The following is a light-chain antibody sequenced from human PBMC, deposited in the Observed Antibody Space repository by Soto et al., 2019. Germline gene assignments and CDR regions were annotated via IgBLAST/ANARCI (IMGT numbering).Light chain of an antibody. CDR1: NSDVGGYNY. V-gene: IGLV2-14*01. CDR3: SSYTSSSTLGV. CDR2: EVS. Sequence: QSALTQTASVSGSPGQSITISCTGTNSDVGGYNYVSWYQQHPGKAPKLMIYEVSNRPSGVSSRFSGSKSGNTASLTISGLQADDEADYCCSSYTSSSTLGVFGTGTKVTVL. J-gene: IGLJ1*01.